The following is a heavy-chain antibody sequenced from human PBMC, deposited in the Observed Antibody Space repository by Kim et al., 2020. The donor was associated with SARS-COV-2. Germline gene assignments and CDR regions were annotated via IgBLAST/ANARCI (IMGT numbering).Heavy chain of an antibody. V-gene: IGHV3-7*01. Sequence: KYDVDSVKCRFTISIDNAKNSLYLQMNSLRAEDTAVYYCATLRYFDWLLVWGQGTLVTVSS. J-gene: IGHJ4*02. CDR3: ATLRYFDWLLV. CDR2: K. D-gene: IGHD3-9*01.